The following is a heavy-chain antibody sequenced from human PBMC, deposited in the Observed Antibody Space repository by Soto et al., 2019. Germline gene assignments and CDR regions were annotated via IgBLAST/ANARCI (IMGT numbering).Heavy chain of an antibody. D-gene: IGHD2-2*01. CDR3: AAPACAATWCSPSHNLDH. CDR2: INPLSGIP. CDR1: GGTFVRHV. Sequence: QVQLVQSGAEVKKPESSVKVSCQTSGGTFVRHVISWVRQAPGQGPEWMGKINPLSGIPNYAQKFQDRVTFTADTDSSTADMELSSLRSDDTAVYYCAAPACAATWCSPSHNLDHWGQGTLVTVSS. V-gene: IGHV1-69*09. J-gene: IGHJ4*02.